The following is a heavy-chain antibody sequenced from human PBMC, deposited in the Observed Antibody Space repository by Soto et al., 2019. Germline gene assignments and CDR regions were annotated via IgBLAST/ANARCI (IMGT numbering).Heavy chain of an antibody. D-gene: IGHD3-10*01. V-gene: IGHV5-10-1*01. CDR1: GYSFTSYW. CDR3: ATRGADYYYYYGMDV. CDR2: IDPSDSYT. Sequence: GESLKISCKGSGYSFTSYWISWVRQMPGKGLGWMGRIDPSDSYTNYSPSFQGHVTISADKSISTAYLQWSSLKASDTAMYYCATRGADYYYYYGMDVWGQGTTVTVSS. J-gene: IGHJ6*02.